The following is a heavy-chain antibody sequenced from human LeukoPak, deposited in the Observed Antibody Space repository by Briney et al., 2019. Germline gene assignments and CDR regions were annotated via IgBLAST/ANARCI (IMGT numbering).Heavy chain of an antibody. CDR1: GVSITTGFH. CDR3: ARERRSSHDAFDI. V-gene: IGHV4-30-4*01. D-gene: IGHD6-6*01. Sequence: SQTLSLTCTVSGVSITTGFHWNWIRQRPGEGLEWIGHIYYSGDTYYNPSLESRITISVDTSKNQFSLKLSSVTAADTAVYYCARERRSSHDAFDIWGQGTLVTVSS. CDR2: IYYSGDT. J-gene: IGHJ3*02.